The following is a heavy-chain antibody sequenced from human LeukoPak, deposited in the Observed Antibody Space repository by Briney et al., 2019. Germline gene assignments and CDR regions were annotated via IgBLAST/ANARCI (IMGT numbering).Heavy chain of an antibody. CDR3: AREYNWFDP. CDR2: ISYSGGT. Sequence: PSETLSLTCTVSGDSISAYYWTWIRQPPGKGLEWIGYISYSGGTNYNASLKSRVTISLDTLKNQFSLKLTSVTAADTAMYYCAREYNWFDPWGQGTLVTVSS. CDR1: GDSISAYY. V-gene: IGHV4-59*01. J-gene: IGHJ5*02.